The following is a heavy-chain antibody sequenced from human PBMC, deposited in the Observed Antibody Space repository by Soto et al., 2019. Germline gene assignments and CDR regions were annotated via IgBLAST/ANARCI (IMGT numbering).Heavy chain of an antibody. J-gene: IGHJ4*02. V-gene: IGHV1-8*02. CDR2: MNPHTGET. D-gene: IGHD6-19*01. CDR1: GYNFISSE. CDR3: AILPLIAVAPPYFDY. Sequence: GASVKVSCKTSGYNFISSEISWVRQAPGQGLELMGWMNPHTGETDATRKFQGRLTMTRNISINTAYLELSSLTSEDTAVYYFAILPLIAVAPPYFDYWGQGTLVTVSS.